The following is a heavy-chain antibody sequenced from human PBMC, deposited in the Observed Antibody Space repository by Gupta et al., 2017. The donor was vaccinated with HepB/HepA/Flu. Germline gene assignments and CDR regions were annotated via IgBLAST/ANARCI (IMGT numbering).Heavy chain of an antibody. Sequence: EVYLMESGGGLEQPGGSLRLSCAASGFSFRNFAMTWVRQAPGKWLEWVSFIGEDGDTFYTDSVKGRFTISRDNSRNSLSLRMDSLRVEDTAVYFCAKTLRVGTGWHACDSWGQGTPVAVST. D-gene: IGHD6-19*01. J-gene: IGHJ5*01. CDR2: IGEDGDT. CDR3: AKTLRVGTGWHACDS. V-gene: IGHV3-23*01. CDR1: GFSFRNFA.